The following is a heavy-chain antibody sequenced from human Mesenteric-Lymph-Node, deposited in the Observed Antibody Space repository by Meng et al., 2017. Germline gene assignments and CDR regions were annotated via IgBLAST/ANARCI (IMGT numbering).Heavy chain of an antibody. V-gene: IGHV1-2*02. Sequence: ASVKVSCKASGYTFTGYYMHWVRQAPGQGLEWMGWINPNSGGTNYAQKFQGRVTMTRDTSISTAYMELSRLRSDDTAVYYCARLFSIAVAVNYWGQGTQVTVSS. D-gene: IGHD6-19*01. CDR2: INPNSGGT. J-gene: IGHJ4*01. CDR3: ARLFSIAVAVNY. CDR1: GYTFTGYY.